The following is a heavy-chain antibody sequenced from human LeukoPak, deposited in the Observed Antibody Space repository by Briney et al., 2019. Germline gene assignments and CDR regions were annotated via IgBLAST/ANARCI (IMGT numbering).Heavy chain of an antibody. CDR2: ISYDGSNK. J-gene: IGHJ4*02. D-gene: IGHD6-6*01. Sequence: GRSLRLSCAASGFTFSSYAMHWVRQAPGKRLEWVAVISYDGSNKYYADSVKGRFTISRDNSKNTLYLQMNSLRAEDTAVYYCARDQYSSSSGYFDYWGQGTLVTVSS. V-gene: IGHV3-30*01. CDR3: ARDQYSSSSGYFDY. CDR1: GFTFSSYA.